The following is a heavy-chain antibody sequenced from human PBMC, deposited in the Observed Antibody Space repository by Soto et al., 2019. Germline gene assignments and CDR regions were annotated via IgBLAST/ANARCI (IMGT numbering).Heavy chain of an antibody. CDR3: TGGTIREYTGYSGY. D-gene: IGHD6-13*01. CDR1: GFTFGDYA. J-gene: IGHJ4*02. Sequence: PGGSLRLSCTASGFTFGDYAMSWFRQAPGKGLEWVGFIRSKAYGGTTEYAASVKGRFTISRDDSKSIAYLQMNSLKTEDTAVYYCTGGTIREYTGYSGYWGQGTLVTVSS. CDR2: IRSKAYGGTT. V-gene: IGHV3-49*03.